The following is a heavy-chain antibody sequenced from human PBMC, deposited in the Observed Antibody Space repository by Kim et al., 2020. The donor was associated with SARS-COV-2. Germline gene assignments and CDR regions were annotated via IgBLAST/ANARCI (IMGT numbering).Heavy chain of an antibody. CDR3: AKAGGRYLYYVMDD. J-gene: IGHJ6*02. Sequence: GGSLRLSCTASGFIFSSYGIHWVRQAPGKGLEWVAFISYDGRHTYYADSVKGRFTISRDNSQNTLDLQVNSLRAEDTAVYYCAKAGGRYLYYVMDDWGQGTTVSVSS. V-gene: IGHV3-30*18. CDR1: GFIFSSYG. CDR2: ISYDGRHT. D-gene: IGHD1-26*01.